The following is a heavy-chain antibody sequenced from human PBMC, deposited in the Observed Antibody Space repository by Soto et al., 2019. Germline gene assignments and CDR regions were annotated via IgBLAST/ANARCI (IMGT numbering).Heavy chain of an antibody. CDR2: ISGSGGST. V-gene: IGHV3-23*01. CDR3: AKEGDIVVVPAATGNWFDP. J-gene: IGHJ5*02. Sequence: AGGSLRLSCAASGFTFSSYAMSWVRQAPGKGLEWVSAISGSGGSTYYADSVKGRFTISRDNSKNTLYLQMNSLRAEDTAVYYCAKEGDIVVVPAATGNWFDPWGQGTLVTVSS. CDR1: GFTFSSYA. D-gene: IGHD2-2*01.